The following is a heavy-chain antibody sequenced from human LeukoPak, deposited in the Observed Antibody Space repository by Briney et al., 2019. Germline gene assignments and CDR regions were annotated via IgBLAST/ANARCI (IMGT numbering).Heavy chain of an antibody. V-gene: IGHV3-74*01. CDR1: GFTFSSYW. J-gene: IGHJ4*02. CDR2: IYTDGSTT. D-gene: IGHD6-13*01. Sequence: PGGSLRLSCAASGFTFSSYWMHWVRQAPGKGLVWVSRIYTDGSTTNYADSVKGRFTISRDNAKNTLYLQMNSLRAEDTAVYFCARAEQQPGRSLDYWGQGTLVTVSS. CDR3: ARAEQQPGRSLDY.